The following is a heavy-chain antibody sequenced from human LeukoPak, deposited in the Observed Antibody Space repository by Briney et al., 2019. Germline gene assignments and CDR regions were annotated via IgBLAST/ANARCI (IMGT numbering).Heavy chain of an antibody. V-gene: IGHV3-30*03. CDR3: RGATRHLNYYYDY. CDR1: RFTFSIFG. D-gene: IGHD3-22*01. CDR2: ISSDGTNK. Sequence: GGSLRLSCAASRFTFSIFGMHWVRQAPGKGLEWVAVISSDGTNKYYADSVRGRFTIARDNSKDTLYLQMSSLRSEDTAVYYCRGATRHLNYYYDYWGQGTLVTVSS. J-gene: IGHJ4*02.